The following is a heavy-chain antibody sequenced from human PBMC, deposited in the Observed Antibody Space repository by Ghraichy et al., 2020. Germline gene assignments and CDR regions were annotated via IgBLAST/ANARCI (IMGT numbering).Heavy chain of an antibody. CDR3: ARRRVCFDY. CDR1: GGSISSSSYY. D-gene: IGHD6-13*01. V-gene: IGHV4-39*01. CDR2: IYYSGST. J-gene: IGHJ4*02. Sequence: SETLSLTCTVSGGSISSSSYYWGWIRQPPGKGLEWIGSIYYSGSTYYNPSLKSRVTISVDTSKNQFSLKLSSVTAADTAVYYCARRRVCFDYWGQGTLVTVSS.